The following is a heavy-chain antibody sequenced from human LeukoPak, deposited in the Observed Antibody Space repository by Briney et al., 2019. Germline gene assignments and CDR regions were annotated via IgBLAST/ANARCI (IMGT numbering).Heavy chain of an antibody. J-gene: IGHJ4*02. Sequence: ASVKVSCKASGYTFTSYGISWVRQAPGQGLEWMGWISAYNGNTDYAQKLQGRVTMTTDTSTSTAYMELRSLRSDDTAVYYCASFVDGDSLDYWGQGTLVTVSS. D-gene: IGHD4-17*01. V-gene: IGHV1-18*01. CDR2: ISAYNGNT. CDR1: GYTFTSYG. CDR3: ASFVDGDSLDY.